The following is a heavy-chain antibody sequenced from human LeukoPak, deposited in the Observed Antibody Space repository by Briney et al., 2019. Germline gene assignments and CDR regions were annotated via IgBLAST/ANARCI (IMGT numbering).Heavy chain of an antibody. J-gene: IGHJ4*02. CDR3: AKRPDSRTFDY. CDR1: GFTLSNYA. V-gene: IGHV3-23*01. Sequence: GGSLRLSCAASGFTLSNYAMSWVRQAPGKGLEWVSAISGSGGSTYYADSVKGRFTISRDNSKNTLYLQMNSLRAEDTAVYYCAKRPDSRTFDYWGQGTLVTVSS. D-gene: IGHD3-22*01. CDR2: ISGSGGST.